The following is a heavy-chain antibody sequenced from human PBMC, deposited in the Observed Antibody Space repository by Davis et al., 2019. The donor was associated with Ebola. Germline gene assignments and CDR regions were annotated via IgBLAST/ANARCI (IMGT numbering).Heavy chain of an antibody. CDR2: INPNSGGT. CDR3: AREGCSSTSCYGWFDP. D-gene: IGHD2-2*01. V-gene: IGHV1-2*04. Sequence: AASVKVSCKASGYTFTGYYMRWVRQAPGQGLEWMGWINPNSGGTNYAQKFQGWVTMTRDTSISTAYMELSRLRSDDTAVYYCAREGCSSTSCYGWFDPWGQGTLVTVSS. CDR1: GYTFTGYY. J-gene: IGHJ5*02.